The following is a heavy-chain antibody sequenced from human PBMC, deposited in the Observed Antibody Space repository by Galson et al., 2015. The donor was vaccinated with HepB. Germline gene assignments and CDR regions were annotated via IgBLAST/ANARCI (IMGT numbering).Heavy chain of an antibody. Sequence: SLRLSCAASGFTVSSNYMSWVRQAPGKGLEWVSVIYSGGSTYYADSVKGRFTISRDNSKNTLYLQMNSLRAEDTAVYYCAREYCSSTSCSTPFDYWGQGTLVTVSS. D-gene: IGHD2-2*01. CDR2: IYSGGST. CDR1: GFTVSSNY. V-gene: IGHV3-66*01. CDR3: AREYCSSTSCSTPFDY. J-gene: IGHJ4*02.